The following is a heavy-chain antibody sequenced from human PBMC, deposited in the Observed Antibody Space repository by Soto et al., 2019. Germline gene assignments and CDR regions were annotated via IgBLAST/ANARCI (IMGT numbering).Heavy chain of an antibody. D-gene: IGHD2-2*01. Sequence: SETLSLTCTVSGGSISNYFWSWIRQPPGKGLEWIGYIYYSGSTNYNPSLKSRVTMSVDTSKNQFSLRLNSVTAADTAVYYCARNIGQLLFWGQGRLVTVS. CDR2: IYYSGST. J-gene: IGHJ4*02. V-gene: IGHV4-59*01. CDR1: GGSISNYF. CDR3: ARNIGQLLF.